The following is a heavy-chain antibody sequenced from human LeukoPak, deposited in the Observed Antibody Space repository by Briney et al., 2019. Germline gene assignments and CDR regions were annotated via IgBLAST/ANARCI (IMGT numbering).Heavy chain of an antibody. J-gene: IGHJ4*02. CDR3: ARAPYYDILTGYPFYFDY. D-gene: IGHD3-9*01. V-gene: IGHV4-4*07. Sequence: SETLSLTCTVSDGSISSYYWSWIRQPAGKGLEWIGRIYTSGSTNYNPSLKSRVTMSVDTSKNQFSLKLSSVTAADTAVYYCARAPYYDILTGYPFYFDYWGQGTLVTVSS. CDR1: DGSISSYY. CDR2: IYTSGST.